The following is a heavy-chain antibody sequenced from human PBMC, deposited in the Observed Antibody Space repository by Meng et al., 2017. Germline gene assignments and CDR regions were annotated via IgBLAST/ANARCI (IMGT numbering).Heavy chain of an antibody. D-gene: IGHD6-6*01. Sequence: SVKVSCKASGGTFSSYAISWVRQAPGQGLEWMGGIIPIFGTANYAQKFQGRVTITADESTSTAYTELSSLRSEDTAVYYCARAQYSSSSNDAFDIWGQGTMVTVSS. CDR1: GGTFSSYA. CDR2: IIPIFGTA. CDR3: ARAQYSSSSNDAFDI. V-gene: IGHV1-69*13. J-gene: IGHJ3*02.